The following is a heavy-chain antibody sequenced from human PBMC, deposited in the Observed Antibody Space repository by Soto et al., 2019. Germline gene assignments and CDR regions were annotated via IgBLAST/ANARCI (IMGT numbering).Heavy chain of an antibody. CDR2: INHSGST. J-gene: IGHJ5*02. CDR3: ARLLDCSSTSCYGRNSQFDP. CDR1: GGSFSGYY. V-gene: IGHV4-34*01. D-gene: IGHD2-2*01. Sequence: SETLSLTCAVYGGSFSGYYWSWIRQPPGKGLEWIGEINHSGSTNYNPSLKSRVTISVDTSKNQFSLKLSSVTAADTAVYYCARLLDCSSTSCYGRNSQFDPWGQGTLVTVSS.